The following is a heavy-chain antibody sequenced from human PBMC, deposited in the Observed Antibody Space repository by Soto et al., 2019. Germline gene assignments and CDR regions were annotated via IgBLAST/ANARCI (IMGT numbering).Heavy chain of an antibody. Sequence: SETLSLTCAVYGGSFSGYYWSWIRQPPGKGLEWIGEINHSGSTNYNPSLKSRVTISVDTSKNQFSLKLSSVTAADTAVYYCARKYYYDSSGYYPRTYYFDYWGQGTLVTVSS. CDR1: GGSFSGYY. V-gene: IGHV4-34*01. CDR3: ARKYYYDSSGYYPRTYYFDY. D-gene: IGHD3-22*01. CDR2: INHSGST. J-gene: IGHJ4*02.